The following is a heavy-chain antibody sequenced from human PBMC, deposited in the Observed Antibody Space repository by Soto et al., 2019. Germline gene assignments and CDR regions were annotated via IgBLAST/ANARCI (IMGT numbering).Heavy chain of an antibody. V-gene: IGHV4-31*03. CDR1: GGSISSGGYY. J-gene: IGHJ5*02. CDR3: ATYYDFWGGVEGFDP. Sequence: QVQLQESGPGLVKPSQTLSLTCTVSGGSISSGGYYWSWIRQHPGKGLEWIGYIYYRGSTYYNPSLKGRVTISVDPSKNQFSLKLRSVTAADTAVYYCATYYDFWGGVEGFDPWGQGTLVTVSS. CDR2: IYYRGST. D-gene: IGHD3-3*01.